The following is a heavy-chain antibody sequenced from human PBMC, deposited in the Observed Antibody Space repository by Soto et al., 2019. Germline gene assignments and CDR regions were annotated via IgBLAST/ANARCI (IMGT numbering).Heavy chain of an antibody. CDR2: INPHGGST. CDR3: ARSSGGNFGIIIVGSHRFAP. Sequence: ASVKVSCKAPGDTFTRYYLNWVRQAPGQGLEWMGVINPHGGSTKYAQKFQGRITMTRDTSRSTVYMELSSLRSDDTAIYYCARSSGGNFGIIIVGSHRFAPWGHVPLVTVSS. V-gene: IGHV1-46*01. CDR1: GDTFTRYY. D-gene: IGHD1-26*01. J-gene: IGHJ5*02.